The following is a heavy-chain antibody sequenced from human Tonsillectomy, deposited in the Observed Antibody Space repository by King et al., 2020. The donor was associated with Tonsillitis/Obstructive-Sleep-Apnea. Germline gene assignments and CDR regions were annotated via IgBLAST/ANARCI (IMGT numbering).Heavy chain of an antibody. CDR1: RFTFSSYA. D-gene: IGHD1-1*01. CDR3: AKDLYDGVDY. CDR2: IGGSGGST. J-gene: IGHJ4*02. V-gene: IGHV3-23*04. Sequence: EWQLVESGGGLVQPGGSLRLSCAASRFTFSSYAMSWVRQAPGRGLEWVSAIGGSGGSTYYADSVEGRFTISRDNSKNMLFLQLNSLRAEDTAVYYCAKDLYDGVDYWGQGTLVTVSS.